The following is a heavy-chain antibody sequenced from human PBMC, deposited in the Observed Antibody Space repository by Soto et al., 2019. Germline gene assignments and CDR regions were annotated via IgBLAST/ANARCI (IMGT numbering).Heavy chain of an antibody. V-gene: IGHV3-33*01. CDR2: IWYDGSNK. D-gene: IGHD1-26*01. Sequence: QVQLVESGGGVVQPGRSLRLSCAASGFTLSSYGMHWVRQAPGKGLEWVAVIWYDGSNKFYADSVKGRFTISRDNSKNTLYLQMNSLRAEDTAVYYCARDDSGYFDYWGQGTLVTVSS. CDR3: ARDDSGYFDY. CDR1: GFTLSSYG. J-gene: IGHJ4*02.